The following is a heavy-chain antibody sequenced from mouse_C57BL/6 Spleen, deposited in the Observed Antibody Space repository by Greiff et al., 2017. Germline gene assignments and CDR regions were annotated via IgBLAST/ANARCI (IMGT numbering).Heavy chain of an antibody. Sequence: EVKVVESGGGLVKPGGSLKLSCAASGFTFSSYAMSWVRQTPEKRLEWVATISDGGSYTYYPDNVKGRFTISRDNAKNNLYLQMSHLKSEDTAMYYCARETLTYYAMDYWGQGTSVTVSS. J-gene: IGHJ4*01. CDR3: ARETLTYYAMDY. CDR1: GFTFSSYA. CDR2: ISDGGSYT. V-gene: IGHV5-4*01.